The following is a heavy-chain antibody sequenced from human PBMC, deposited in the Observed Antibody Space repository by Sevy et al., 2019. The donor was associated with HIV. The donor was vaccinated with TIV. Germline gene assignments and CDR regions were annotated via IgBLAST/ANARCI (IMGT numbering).Heavy chain of an antibody. Sequence: GRSLRLSCAASGFTFSNYFINWVRQAPGKGLEWVSSISSGSSYIFYADSVKGRFTISRDNAKNSLYLHMNSLRAEDTAVYYCARGDYYGSLYYFDYWGPGTRVTVSS. J-gene: IGHJ4*02. V-gene: IGHV3-21*01. D-gene: IGHD3-10*01. CDR1: GFTFSNYF. CDR3: ARGDYYGSLYYFDY. CDR2: ISSGSSYI.